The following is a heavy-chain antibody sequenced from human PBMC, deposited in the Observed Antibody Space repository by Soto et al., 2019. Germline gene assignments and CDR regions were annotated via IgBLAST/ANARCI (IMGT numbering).Heavy chain of an antibody. CDR1: GFTFAHYA. CDR2: ISWNSGSI. CDR3: AKASVSRYYYYGMDV. Sequence: PGGSLRLSCAASGFTFAHYAMHCVRQSPGKGMEWVSGISWNSGSIGYADSVKGRFTVSRDNAKSSLYLQMNSLRAEDTALYYCAKASVSRYYYYGMDVWGQGTTVTVSS. J-gene: IGHJ6*02. D-gene: IGHD3-16*01. V-gene: IGHV3-9*01.